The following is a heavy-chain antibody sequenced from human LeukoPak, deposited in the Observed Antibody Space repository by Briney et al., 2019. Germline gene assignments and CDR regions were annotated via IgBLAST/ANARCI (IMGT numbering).Heavy chain of an antibody. V-gene: IGHV3-33*06. D-gene: IGHD4-11*01. Sequence: PGGSLRLSCEASGFTFSHYGMHWVRQAPGKGLEWVAVIWSDATNQYYSDSVKGRFTISRDNFKRTVSLQMNSLRAEGTAVYYCVKDAQRGFDYSNSLQHWGQGSLVTVSS. J-gene: IGHJ4*02. CDR1: GFTFSHYG. CDR3: VKDAQRGFDYSNSLQH. CDR2: IWSDATNQ.